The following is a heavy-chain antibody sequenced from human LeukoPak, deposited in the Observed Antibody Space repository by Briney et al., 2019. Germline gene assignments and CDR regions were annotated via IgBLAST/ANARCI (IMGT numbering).Heavy chain of an antibody. J-gene: IGHJ6*03. Sequence: SETLSLTCTVSGGSISSRSYYWGWIRQPPGKGLEWIGSIYYSGSTYYNPSLKSRVTISVDTSKNQFSLKLSSVTAADTAVYYCASWGSGSYYYYYYMDVWGKGTTVTVSS. CDR3: ASWGSGSYYYYYYMDV. CDR2: IYYSGST. D-gene: IGHD1-26*01. CDR1: GGSISSRSYY. V-gene: IGHV4-39*01.